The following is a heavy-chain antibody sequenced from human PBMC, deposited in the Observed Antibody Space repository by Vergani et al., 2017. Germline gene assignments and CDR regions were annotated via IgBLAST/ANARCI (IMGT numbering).Heavy chain of an antibody. V-gene: IGHV5-51*01. CDR2: IYPGDSDT. CDR1: GYTFTSYW. J-gene: IGHJ4*02. Sequence: EVQVVQSGAEVKKPGESLKISCKGSGYTFTSYWIGWVRQMPGKGLEWMGIIYPGDSDTRYSPSFQGQVTISADKSISTAYLQWSSLKASDTAMYYCARLYGRDSSGSKYFDYWGQGTLVTVSS. CDR3: ARLYGRDSSGSKYFDY. D-gene: IGHD3-22*01.